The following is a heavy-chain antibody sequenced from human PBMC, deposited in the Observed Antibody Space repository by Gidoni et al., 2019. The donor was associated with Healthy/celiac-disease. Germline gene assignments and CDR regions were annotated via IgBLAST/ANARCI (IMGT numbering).Heavy chain of an antibody. CDR1: GFTFSSYA. J-gene: IGHJ1*01. CDR2: ISYDGSNK. CDR3: ARAEQQLAEYFQH. V-gene: IGHV3-30-3*01. Sequence: QVQLVESGGGVVQPGRSLRLSCAASGFTFSSYAMHWVRQAPGKGLEWVAVISYDGSNKYYADSVKGRFTISRDNSKNTLYLQMNSLRAEDTAVYYCARAEQQLAEYFQHWGQGTLVTVSS. D-gene: IGHD6-13*01.